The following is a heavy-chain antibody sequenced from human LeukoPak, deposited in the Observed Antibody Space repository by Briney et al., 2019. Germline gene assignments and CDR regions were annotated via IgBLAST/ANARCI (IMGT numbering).Heavy chain of an antibody. D-gene: IGHD5-12*01. J-gene: IGHJ4*02. Sequence: GGSPRLSCAASGFSFRDFWMTWVRQAPGKGLEWVANINQGGSVKYYVDSVKGRFTISRDDAESSLYVQMNSLRDEDTAVYYCARFGYSGWNLEYWGQGTLVTVSS. CDR3: ARFGYSGWNLEY. CDR1: GFSFRDFW. CDR2: INQGGSVK. V-gene: IGHV3-7*01.